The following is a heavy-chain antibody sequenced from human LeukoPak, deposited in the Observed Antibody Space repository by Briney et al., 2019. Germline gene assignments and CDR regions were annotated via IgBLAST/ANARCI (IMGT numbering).Heavy chain of an antibody. CDR3: AKGSGSGWYGWFDP. CDR1: RFTFSGCA. D-gene: IGHD6-19*01. Sequence: GGSLRLSCAASRFTFSGCAMYWVRQAPGNGLEWVSCIDASGVNTYYADSVKGRFTISRDKSNNTLYLQMNSLRAEDTAVYYCAKGSGSGWYGWFDPWGQGTLVTVSS. J-gene: IGHJ5*02. V-gene: IGHV3-23*01. CDR2: IDASGVNT.